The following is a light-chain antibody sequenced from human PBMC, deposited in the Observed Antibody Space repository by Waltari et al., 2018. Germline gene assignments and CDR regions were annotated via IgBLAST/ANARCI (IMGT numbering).Light chain of an antibody. CDR2: YDT. CDR3: QVWDTSRDNVV. CDR1: NIGTKN. V-gene: IGLV3-21*01. J-gene: IGLJ2*01. Sequence: SYVLTQSPSVSVAPGKTAKISLGGSNIGTKNVHWYQQRPGQAPVLVIYYDTDRPPGIPDRFSGSNSGNTATLTISGVEVGDEADYYCQVWDTSRDNVVFGGGTKLTVL.